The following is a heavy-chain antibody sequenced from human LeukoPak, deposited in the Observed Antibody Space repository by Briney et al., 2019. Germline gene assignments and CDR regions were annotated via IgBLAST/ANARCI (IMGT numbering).Heavy chain of an antibody. CDR1: GFTFSTYG. Sequence: GGSLRLSCAASGFTFSTYGMHWVRQAPGKGLEWVAFIGHDGTKIYYADSVQGRFTISRDNSKSTLYLEMNSLSGEDTALYYCAKDHVTWGNRYFDHWGQGTLGTVSS. CDR2: IGHDGTKI. V-gene: IGHV3-30*02. J-gene: IGHJ4*02. D-gene: IGHD3-16*01. CDR3: AKDHVTWGNRYFDH.